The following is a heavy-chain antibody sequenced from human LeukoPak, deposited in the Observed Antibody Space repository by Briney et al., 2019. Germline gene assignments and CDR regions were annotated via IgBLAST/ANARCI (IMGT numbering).Heavy chain of an antibody. J-gene: IGHJ3*01. Sequence: PGGSLRLSCAASGFTFSSYEMNWVRQAPGKGLEWVSYISSSGSTIYYADSVEGRFTISRDNAKNTLFLQMNSLRAEDTALYYCARGWEQQGVGAFHVWGQGTMVTVSS. CDR2: ISSSGSTI. CDR1: GFTFSSYE. D-gene: IGHD1/OR15-1a*01. V-gene: IGHV3-48*03. CDR3: ARGWEQQGVGAFHV.